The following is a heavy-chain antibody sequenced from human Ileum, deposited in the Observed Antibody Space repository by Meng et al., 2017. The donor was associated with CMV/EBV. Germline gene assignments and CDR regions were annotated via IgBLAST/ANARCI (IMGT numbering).Heavy chain of an antibody. J-gene: IGHJ4*02. CDR2: INTNTGNP. D-gene: IGHD3-3*01. V-gene: IGHV7-4-1*02. CDR1: GYNFISNN. Sequence: QVQLVQSGAEVKKPGASVKVSCKASGYNFISNNMIWVRQAPGQGPEWRGWINTNTGNPTYAQGFTGRFVFSLDTSVSTAFLQINSLKAEDTAVYYCARDGLSGRYFDYWGQGTLVTVSS. CDR3: ARDGLSGRYFDY.